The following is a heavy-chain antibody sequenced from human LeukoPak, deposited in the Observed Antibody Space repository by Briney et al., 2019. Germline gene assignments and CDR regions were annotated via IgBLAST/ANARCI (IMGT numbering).Heavy chain of an antibody. D-gene: IGHD2-2*01. CDR2: INHSGST. CDR1: GGSFSGSS. J-gene: IGHJ3*02. CDR3: ARLPDIVVVPAAPDAFDI. V-gene: IGHV4-34*01. Sequence: SETLSLPCAVNGGSFSGSSWSWIRQPPGKGLEWIGEINHSGSTNYNPSLKSRVTISVDTSKNQFSLKLSSVTAADTAVYYCARLPDIVVVPAAPDAFDIWGQGTMVTVSS.